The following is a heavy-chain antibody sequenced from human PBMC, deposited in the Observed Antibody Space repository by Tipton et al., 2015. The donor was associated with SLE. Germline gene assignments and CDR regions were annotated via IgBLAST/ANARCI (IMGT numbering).Heavy chain of an antibody. CDR3: ASCLRSGRDWLYYYGMDV. CDR1: GGSISSYY. Sequence: LRLSCTVSGGSISSYYWSWIRQPPGKGLEWIGYIYYSGSTNYNPSLKSRVTISVDTSKNQFSLKLSSVTAADTAVYYCASCLRSGRDWLYYYGMDVWGQGTTVTVSS. J-gene: IGHJ6*02. CDR2: IYYSGST. D-gene: IGHD1-26*01. V-gene: IGHV4-59*01.